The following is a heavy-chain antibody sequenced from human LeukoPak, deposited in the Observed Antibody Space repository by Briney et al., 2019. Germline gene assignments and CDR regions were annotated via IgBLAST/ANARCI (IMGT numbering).Heavy chain of an antibody. V-gene: IGHV1-8*03. CDR1: GYTFTSYD. D-gene: IGHD1-1*01. J-gene: IGHJ6*03. Sequence: ASVKVSCKASGYTFTSYDINWVRQATGQGLEWMGWMNPNSGNTGYAQKFQGRVTITRNTSISTAYMELSSLRSEDTAVYYCARERRMRGNYYYYYYMDVWGKGTTVTVSS. CDR2: MNPNSGNT. CDR3: ARERRMRGNYYYYYYMDV.